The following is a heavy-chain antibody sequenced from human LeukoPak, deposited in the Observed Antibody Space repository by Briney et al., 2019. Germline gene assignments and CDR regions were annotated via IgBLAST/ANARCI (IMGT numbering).Heavy chain of an antibody. CDR2: ISGSGGST. CDR1: GFTFSSYA. V-gene: IGHV3-23*01. CDR3: AKGSTSDYAPYYYYYMDV. J-gene: IGHJ6*03. Sequence: PGGSLRLSCAASGFTFSSYAMSWVRQAPGKGLEWVSAISGSGGSTYYADSVKGRFTISRDNSKNTLYLQMNRLRAEDTAVYYCAKGSTSDYAPYYYYYMDVWGKGTTVTVSS. D-gene: IGHD4-17*01.